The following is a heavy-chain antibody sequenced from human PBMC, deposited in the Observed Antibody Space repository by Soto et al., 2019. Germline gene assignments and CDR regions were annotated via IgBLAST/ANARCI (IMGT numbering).Heavy chain of an antibody. CDR3: AKDRPPSSGYPYYYGMEV. J-gene: IGHJ6*02. V-gene: IGHV3-43D*04. CDR1: GFTVDDYA. CDR2: ISWDGGST. D-gene: IGHD3-22*01. Sequence: GWSLRLSCAASGFTVDDYAMHLVRQAPGKGLEWVSLISWDGGSTYYADSVKGRFTISRDNSKNSLYLQMNSLRAEDTALYYCAKDRPPSSGYPYYYGMEVWCQGSTVTVSS.